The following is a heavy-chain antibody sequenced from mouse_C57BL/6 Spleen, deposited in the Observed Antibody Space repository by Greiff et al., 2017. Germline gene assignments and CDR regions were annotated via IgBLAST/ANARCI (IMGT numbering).Heavy chain of an antibody. CDR1: GYSFTGYF. V-gene: IGHV1-20*01. Sequence: EVQLQESGPELVKPGDSVKISCKASGYSFTGYFMNWVMQSHGKSLEWIGRINPYNGDTFYNQKFKGKATLTVDKSSSTAHMELRSLTSEDSAVYYCARDYIGDYYAMDYWGQGTSVTVSS. CDR2: INPYNGDT. CDR3: ARDYIGDYYAMDY. D-gene: IGHD1-3*01. J-gene: IGHJ4*01.